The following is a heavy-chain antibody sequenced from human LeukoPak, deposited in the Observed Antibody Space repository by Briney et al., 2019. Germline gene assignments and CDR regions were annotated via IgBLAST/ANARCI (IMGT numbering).Heavy chain of an antibody. CDR2: IYYSGTT. V-gene: IGHV4-59*01. D-gene: IGHD6-6*01. Sequence: PSETLSLTCTVSGGSISSYNWSWIRQPPGKGLEWIGCIYYSGTTNYNPSLKSRVTISVDTSKNQFSLKLSSVTAADTAVYYCARGARQLGYYYGMDVWGQGTTVTVSS. CDR3: ARGARQLGYYYGMDV. CDR1: GGSISSYN. J-gene: IGHJ6*02.